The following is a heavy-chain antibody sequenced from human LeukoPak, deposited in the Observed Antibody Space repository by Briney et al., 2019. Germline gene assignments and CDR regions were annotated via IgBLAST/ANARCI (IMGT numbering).Heavy chain of an antibody. Sequence: GGSLRLSCAASGFTFSSYWMHWVRQAPGKGLVWVSRINTDGSSTSYADSVKGRFTISRDNAKNTLYLQMNSLRAEDTAVYYCARNVYCSSTSCYFLFDYWGQGTLVTVSS. CDR3: ARNVYCSSTSCYFLFDY. D-gene: IGHD2-2*01. J-gene: IGHJ4*02. CDR2: INTDGSST. V-gene: IGHV3-74*01. CDR1: GFTFSSYW.